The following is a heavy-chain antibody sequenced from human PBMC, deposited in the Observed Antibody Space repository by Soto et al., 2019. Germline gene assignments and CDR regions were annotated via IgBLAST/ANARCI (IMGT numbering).Heavy chain of an antibody. Sequence: SETLSLTCAVYGGSFSGYYWSWIRQPPGKGLEWIGEINHSGSTNYNPSLKSRVTISVDTSKNQFSLKLSSVTAADTAVYYCARGLGYRGETAPYYYYYYMDVWGKGTTVTVSS. V-gene: IGHV4-34*01. CDR2: INHSGST. J-gene: IGHJ6*03. D-gene: IGHD2-15*01. CDR3: ARGLGYRGETAPYYYYYYMDV. CDR1: GGSFSGYY.